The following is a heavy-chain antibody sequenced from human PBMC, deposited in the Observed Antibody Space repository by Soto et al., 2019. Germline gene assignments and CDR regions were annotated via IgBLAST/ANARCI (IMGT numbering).Heavy chain of an antibody. J-gene: IGHJ6*02. D-gene: IGHD1-26*01. CDR1: GFTFSSYG. CDR3: AKDPENSGSYLTYYYYYGMDV. Sequence: QVQLVESGGGVVQPGRSLRLSCAASGFTFSSYGMHWVRQAPGKGLAWVAVISYDGSNKYYADSVKGRFTISRDNSKNTLYLQMNSLRAEDTAVYYCAKDPENSGSYLTYYYYYGMDVWGQGTTVTVSS. V-gene: IGHV3-30*18. CDR2: ISYDGSNK.